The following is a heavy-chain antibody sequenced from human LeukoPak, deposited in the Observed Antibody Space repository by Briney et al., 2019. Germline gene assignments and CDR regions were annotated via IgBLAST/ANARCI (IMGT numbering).Heavy chain of an antibody. J-gene: IGHJ5*02. CDR2: IKPSDGDT. D-gene: IGHD4-4*01. Sequence: ASVKVSCKASGYTFTGYYMHWLRQAPGQGLEWMGYIKPSDGDTNYAQMFRGRVTLTRDSSITTAFMELSRLKSGDTAIYYCARLDDYNINGASWGLGALVTVSS. CDR1: GYTFTGYY. CDR3: ARLDDYNINGAS. V-gene: IGHV1-2*02.